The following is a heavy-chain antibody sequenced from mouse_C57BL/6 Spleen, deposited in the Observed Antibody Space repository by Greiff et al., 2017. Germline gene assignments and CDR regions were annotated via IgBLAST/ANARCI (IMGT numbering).Heavy chain of an antibody. Sequence: QVQLQQSGPELVKPGASVKISCKASGYAFSSSWMNWVKQRPGKGLEWIGRIYPGDGDTNYNGNFKGKATLTADKSSSTAYMQLSSLTSEDSAVYFCAKTTVVFDYWGQGTTLTVSS. CDR3: AKTTVVFDY. CDR2: IYPGDGDT. V-gene: IGHV1-82*01. CDR1: GYAFSSSW. D-gene: IGHD1-1*01. J-gene: IGHJ2*01.